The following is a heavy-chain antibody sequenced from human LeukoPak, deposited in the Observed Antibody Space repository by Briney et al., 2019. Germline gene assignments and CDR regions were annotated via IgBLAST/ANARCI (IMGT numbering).Heavy chain of an antibody. CDR1: GGSFSGYY. Sequence: SETLSLTCAVYGGSFSGYYWSWIRQPPGKGLEWIGEINHSGSTNYNPSLKSRVTISVDTSENQFSLKLSSVTAADTAVYYCARRIEERYCSSTSCYQMRYFDYWGQGTLVTVSS. CDR3: ARRIEERYCSSTSCYQMRYFDY. CDR2: INHSGST. V-gene: IGHV4-34*01. J-gene: IGHJ4*02. D-gene: IGHD2-2*01.